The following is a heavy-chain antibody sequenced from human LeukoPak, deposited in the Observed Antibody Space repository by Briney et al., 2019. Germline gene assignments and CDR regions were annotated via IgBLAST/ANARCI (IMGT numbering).Heavy chain of an antibody. CDR2: INGSSSTI. CDR3: ARDSSSSWYVSYGMDV. J-gene: IGHJ6*02. V-gene: IGHV3-48*02. CDR1: GFTFSSFG. Sequence: GGALRLSCAASGFTFSSFGMNWVRQAPGKGLEWVSYINGSSSTIYYADSVKGRFTISRDNAKNSLHLQMNSLRDEDTAVYYCARDSSSSWYVSYGMDVWGQGTTVTVS. D-gene: IGHD6-13*01.